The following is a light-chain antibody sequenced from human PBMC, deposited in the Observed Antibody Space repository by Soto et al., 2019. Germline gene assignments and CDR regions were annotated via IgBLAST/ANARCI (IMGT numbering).Light chain of an antibody. V-gene: IGLV2-11*01. CDR3: SSYAGSINPYV. CDR1: SSDVGGYNY. Sequence: QSALTQPRSVSGSPGQSVTISCTGTSSDVGGYNYVSWYQQHPGKAPKLMIYDVTKRPLGVPDRFSGSKSDNTASLTVAGLQAEDEADYYCSSYAGSINPYVFGTGTKLTVL. CDR2: DVT. J-gene: IGLJ1*01.